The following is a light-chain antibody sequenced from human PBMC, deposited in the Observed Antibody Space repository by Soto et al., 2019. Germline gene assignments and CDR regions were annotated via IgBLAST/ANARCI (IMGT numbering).Light chain of an antibody. CDR2: KAS. CDR3: QQYNSDSEA. Sequence: EIQMTQSPSTPSLSVGDIVTITCRSSQTISSWLAWYQQKPGKAPKLLIYKASTLKSGVPSRFSGSGSGTEFTLTISSLQPDDFETYYCQQYNSDSEAFGQGTKVDIK. CDR1: QTISSW. V-gene: IGKV1-5*03. J-gene: IGKJ1*01.